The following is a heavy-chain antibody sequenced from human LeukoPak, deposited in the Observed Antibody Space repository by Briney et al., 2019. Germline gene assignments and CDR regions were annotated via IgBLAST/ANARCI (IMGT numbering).Heavy chain of an antibody. CDR3: AGGSGSYFPLDY. Sequence: ASVKVSCKASGYTFTSYDINWVRQAPGQGLEWMGWISAYNGNTNYAQKLQGRVTMTTDTSTSTAYMELRSLRSDDTAVYYCAGGSGSYFPLDYWGQGTLVTVSS. D-gene: IGHD1-26*01. V-gene: IGHV1-18*01. CDR1: GYTFTSYD. J-gene: IGHJ4*02. CDR2: ISAYNGNT.